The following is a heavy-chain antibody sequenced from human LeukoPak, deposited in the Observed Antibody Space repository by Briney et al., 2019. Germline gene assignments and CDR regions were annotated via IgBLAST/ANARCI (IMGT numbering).Heavy chain of an antibody. D-gene: IGHD6-19*01. Sequence: PSETLSLTCAVYGGSFSGYYWSWIRQPPGKGLEWIGEINHSGSTNYNPSLKSRVTISVDTSKNQFSLKLSSVTAADTAVYYCAREISTEVAGKGYDYWGQGTLVTVSS. J-gene: IGHJ4*02. CDR2: INHSGST. V-gene: IGHV4-34*01. CDR1: GGSFSGYY. CDR3: AREISTEVAGKGYDY.